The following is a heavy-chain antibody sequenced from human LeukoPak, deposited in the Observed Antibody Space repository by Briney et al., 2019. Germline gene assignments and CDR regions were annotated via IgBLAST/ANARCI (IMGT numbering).Heavy chain of an antibody. J-gene: IGHJ6*03. D-gene: IGHD1-26*01. CDR2: IYHSGST. Sequence: SETLSLTCTVSGGSISSGGYYWSWIRQPPGKGLEWIGYIYHSGSTYYNPSLKSRVTISVGRSKNQFSLKLSSVTAADTAVYCCARVGIVGATSDYYYYYMDVWGKGTTVTVSS. CDR1: GGSISSGGYY. CDR3: ARVGIVGATSDYYYYYMDV. V-gene: IGHV4-30-2*01.